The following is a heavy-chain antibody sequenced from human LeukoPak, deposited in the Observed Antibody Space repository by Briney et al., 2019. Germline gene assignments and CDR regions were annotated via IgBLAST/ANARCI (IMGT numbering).Heavy chain of an antibody. CDR2: INPSGGST. Sequence: ASVKVSCKASGYTFINYYMHWVRQAPGQGLEWMGIINPSGGSTSCGQKFQGRVTMTRDMSTSTFYMELSSLRFEDTAVYYCARGPHRRTYDRDNWFDPWGQGTLVTVSP. CDR3: ARGPHRRTYDRDNWFDP. V-gene: IGHV1-46*01. CDR1: GYTFINYY. J-gene: IGHJ5*02. D-gene: IGHD3-10*02.